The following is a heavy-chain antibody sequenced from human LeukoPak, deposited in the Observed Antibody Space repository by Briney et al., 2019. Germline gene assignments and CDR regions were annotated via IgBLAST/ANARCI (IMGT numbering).Heavy chain of an antibody. J-gene: IGHJ4*02. CDR3: ARSRAKQWLVQEYPFDY. CDR2: IYTSGST. CDR1: GGSISSYY. D-gene: IGHD6-19*01. Sequence: SETLSLTCTVSGGSISSYYWSWIRQPAGKGLEWIGRIYTSGSTNYNLSLKSRVTMSVDTSKNQFSLKLSSVTAADTAVYYCARSRAKQWLVQEYPFDYWGQGTLVTVSS. V-gene: IGHV4-4*07.